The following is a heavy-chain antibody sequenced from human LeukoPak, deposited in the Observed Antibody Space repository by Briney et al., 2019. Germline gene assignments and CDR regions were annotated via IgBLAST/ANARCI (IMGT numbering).Heavy chain of an antibody. D-gene: IGHD6-13*01. CDR3: ARGLAAAGRRAYYFDY. CDR2: IYYSGST. CDR1: GGSISSYY. J-gene: IGHJ4*02. V-gene: IGHV4-59*12. Sequence: SETLSLTCTVSGGSISSYYWSWIRQPPGKGLEWIGYIYYSGSTNYNPSHKSRVTISVDRSKNQSSLKLSSVTAADTAVYYCARGLAAAGRRAYYFDYWGQGTLVTVSS.